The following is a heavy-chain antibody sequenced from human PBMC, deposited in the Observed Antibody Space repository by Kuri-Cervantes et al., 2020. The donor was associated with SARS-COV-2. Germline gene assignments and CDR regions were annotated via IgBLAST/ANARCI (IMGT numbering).Heavy chain of an antibody. J-gene: IGHJ4*02. V-gene: IGHV1-69*04. CDR1: GGTFSSYA. CDR3: ASCTSCYFGDYRVTFDY. CDR2: IIPILGTA. D-gene: IGHD2-2*01. Sequence: SVKVSCKASGGTFSSYAISWVRQAPGQGLEWMGRIIPILGTANYAQKFQGRVTITADKSTSTAYMELSSLRSEDTAVNYCASCTSCYFGDYRVTFDYWGQGTLVTVSS.